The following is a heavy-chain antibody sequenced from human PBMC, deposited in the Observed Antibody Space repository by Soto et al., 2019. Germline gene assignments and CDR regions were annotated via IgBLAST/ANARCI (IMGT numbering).Heavy chain of an antibody. CDR2: IYYSGST. V-gene: IGHV4-61*01. D-gene: IGHD3-22*01. J-gene: IGHJ4*02. CDR1: GGSVSSGSYY. CDR3: ARVNMNSYDSSGYYAYYFDY. Sequence: SQTLSLTCTVSGGSVSSGSYYWSWIRQPPGKGLEWIGYIYYSGSTNYNPSLKSRVTISVDTSKNQFSLKLSSVTAADTAVYYCARVNMNSYDSSGYYAYYFDYWGQGTLVTVSS.